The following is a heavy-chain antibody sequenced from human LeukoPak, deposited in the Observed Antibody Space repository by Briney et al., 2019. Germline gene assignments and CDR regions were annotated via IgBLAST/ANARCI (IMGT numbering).Heavy chain of an antibody. J-gene: IGHJ6*02. Sequence: GGSLRLSCAASGFTFSSYAMSWVRQAPGKGLEWVSAISCSGGSTYYADSVKGRFTISRDNSKNTLYLQMNSLRAEDTAVYYCAKQGHFDWLSSIYYYGMDVWGQGTTVTVSS. CDR3: AKQGHFDWLSSIYYYGMDV. V-gene: IGHV3-23*01. CDR2: ISCSGGST. CDR1: GFTFSSYA. D-gene: IGHD3-9*01.